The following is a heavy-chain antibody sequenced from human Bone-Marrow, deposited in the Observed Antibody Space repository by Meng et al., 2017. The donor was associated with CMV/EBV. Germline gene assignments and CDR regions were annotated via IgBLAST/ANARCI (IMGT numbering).Heavy chain of an antibody. D-gene: IGHD5-18*01. CDR2: MNPNSGDT. Sequence: ASVKVSCKASGYTFTSYYMHWVRQATGQGLEWMGWMNPNSGDTGYAQKFQGRVTMTRNTSISTAYMELSSLRSEDTAVYYCARARGAVDTAMVMVDWGQGTLVTVSS. CDR3: ARARGAVDTAMVMVD. J-gene: IGHJ4*02. CDR1: GYTFTSYY. V-gene: IGHV1-8*02.